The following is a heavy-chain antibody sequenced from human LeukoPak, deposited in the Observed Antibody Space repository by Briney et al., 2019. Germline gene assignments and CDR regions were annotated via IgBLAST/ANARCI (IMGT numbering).Heavy chain of an antibody. J-gene: IGHJ4*02. CDR1: GYSFSTYW. D-gene: IGHD6-13*01. CDR2: IYPDDSDT. V-gene: IGHV5-51*01. CDR3: ARVIAAAGYYFDY. Sequence: GESLKISCKGFGYSFSTYWIGWVRQMPGKGLEWMGIIYPDDSDTRYSPSFQGQVTISADKSISTAYLQWSSLKASNTAMYYCARVIAAAGYYFDYWGQGTLVTVSS.